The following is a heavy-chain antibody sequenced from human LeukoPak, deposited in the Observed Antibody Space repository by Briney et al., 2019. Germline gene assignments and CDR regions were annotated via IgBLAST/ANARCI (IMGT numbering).Heavy chain of an antibody. V-gene: IGHV4-39*01. CDR1: GGSVTDNRYY. J-gene: IGHJ4*02. D-gene: IGHD7-27*01. CDR2: IYYGGST. CDR3: GIHRRLWVGEL. Sequence: SETLSLTCTVSGGSVTDNRYYWGWLRQPPGKGREWIASIYYGGSTYYSPSLQSRLSISVDTSKNQFSLNLYSVTAADTAMYYCGIHRRLWVGELWGQGTLVTVSS.